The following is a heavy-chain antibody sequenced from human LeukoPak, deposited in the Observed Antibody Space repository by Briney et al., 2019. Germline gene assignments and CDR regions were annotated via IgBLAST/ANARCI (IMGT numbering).Heavy chain of an antibody. Sequence: ASETLSLTCVVSDYSITSGDYWAWIRRPPGKGLEWIGSSYNSVSTSYNPSLKSRVTMSVDPSKNQFSLNLRSVTAADTAVYYCARNMSTEGWFVSWGRGTLVTVSS. CDR2: SYNSVST. CDR3: ARNMSTEGWFVS. D-gene: IGHD5/OR15-5a*01. CDR1: DYSITSGDY. J-gene: IGHJ5*01. V-gene: IGHV4-38-2*01.